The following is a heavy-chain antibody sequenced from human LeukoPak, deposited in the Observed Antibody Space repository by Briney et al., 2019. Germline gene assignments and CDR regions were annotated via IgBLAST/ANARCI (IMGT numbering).Heavy chain of an antibody. J-gene: IGHJ6*02. CDR3: AREDPQTTVPEGMDV. CDR1: GGCISYYY. Sequence: TSVTLSLTCTGCGGCISYYYWSGIRQSPGKGLEWIGYIYYSGTTNYNPSLKSRVTISVDTSKNQFSLQLRSVTAADTAVYYCAREDPQTTVPEGMDVWGQGTTVTVSS. CDR2: IYYSGTT. V-gene: IGHV4-59*01. D-gene: IGHD4-17*01.